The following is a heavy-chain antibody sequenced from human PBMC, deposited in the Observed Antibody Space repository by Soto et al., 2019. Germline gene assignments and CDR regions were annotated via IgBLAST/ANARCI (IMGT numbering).Heavy chain of an antibody. V-gene: IGHV3-21*01. CDR1: GFTFSSYS. J-gene: IGHJ4*02. CDR2: ISSSSYI. CDR3: ARAKTLQLNYYDSSGYPYY. Sequence: PGGSLRLSCAASGFTFSSYSMNWVRQAPGKGLEWVSSISSSSYIYYADSVKGRFTISRDNAKNSLYLQMNSLRAEDTAVYYCARAKTLQLNYYDSSGYPYYWGQGTLVTVSS. D-gene: IGHD3-22*01.